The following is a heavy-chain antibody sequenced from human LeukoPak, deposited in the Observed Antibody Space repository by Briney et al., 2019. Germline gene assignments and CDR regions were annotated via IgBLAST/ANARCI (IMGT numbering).Heavy chain of an antibody. CDR1: GYTFTGYY. CDR3: ARDLSYDFWSGSLFGY. Sequence: ASVKVSCKASGYTFTGYYMHWVRQAPGQGLEWMGWINPNSGGTNYAQKFQGRVTMTRDTSISTAYMELSRLRSDDTAVYYCARDLSYDFWSGSLFGYWGQGTLVTVSS. D-gene: IGHD3-3*01. J-gene: IGHJ4*02. CDR2: INPNSGGT. V-gene: IGHV1-2*02.